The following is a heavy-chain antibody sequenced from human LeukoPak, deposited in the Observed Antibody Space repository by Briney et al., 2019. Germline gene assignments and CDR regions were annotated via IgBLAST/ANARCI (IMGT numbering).Heavy chain of an antibody. V-gene: IGHV1-2*02. J-gene: IGHJ4*02. D-gene: IGHD3-10*01. Sequence: ASVKVSCKASGYTFTGYYMHWVRQAPGQGLQWMGWINPNSGDTHFPQKFQGRVTMTTDTSITTAYMELSRLRSDDTAVHYCARGGNYGSGTYTAFDYWGQGALVTVSS. CDR3: ARGGNYGSGTYTAFDY. CDR1: GYTFTGYY. CDR2: INPNSGDT.